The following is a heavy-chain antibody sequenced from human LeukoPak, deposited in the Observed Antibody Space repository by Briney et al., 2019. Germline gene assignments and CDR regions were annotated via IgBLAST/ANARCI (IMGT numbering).Heavy chain of an antibody. CDR3: AISGYSGYVGV. V-gene: IGHV1-18*01. D-gene: IGHD5-12*01. Sequence: ASVKVSCKTSGYTFTDYGLSWLRQAPGQGFEWMGWISAYSGNTKYAQKFQGRVTMTTDTSTSTAYMELRSLRSDDTAVYYCAISGYSGYVGVWGQGTPVTVSS. CDR1: GYTFTDYG. J-gene: IGHJ4*02. CDR2: ISAYSGNT.